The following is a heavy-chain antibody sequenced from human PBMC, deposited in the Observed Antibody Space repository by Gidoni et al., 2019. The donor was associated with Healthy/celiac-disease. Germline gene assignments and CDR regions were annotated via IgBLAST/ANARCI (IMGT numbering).Heavy chain of an antibody. D-gene: IGHD3-22*01. V-gene: IGHV4-34*01. CDR2: INHSGST. Sequence: QVQLQQWGAGLLKPSETLSLTCAVYGGSFSGYYWSWIRQPPGKGLEWIGEINHSGSTNYNPSLKSRVTISVDTSKNQFSLKLSSVTAADTAVYYCARSRYYYDSSGYSWWGQGTLVTVSS. CDR1: GGSFSGYY. J-gene: IGHJ4*02. CDR3: ARSRYYYDSSGYSW.